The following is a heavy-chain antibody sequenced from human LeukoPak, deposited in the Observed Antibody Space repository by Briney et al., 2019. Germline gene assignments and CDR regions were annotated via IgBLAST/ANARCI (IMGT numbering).Heavy chain of an antibody. CDR2: IIPILGIA. Sequence: ASVKVSCKASGGTFSSYAISWVRQAPGQGLEWMGRIIPILGIANYAQKFQGRVTITADKSTSTAYMELSSLRSEDTAVYYCARADLEWELRPIYAFDIWGQGTMVTVSS. V-gene: IGHV1-69*04. CDR1: GGTFSSYA. CDR3: ARADLEWELRPIYAFDI. D-gene: IGHD1-26*01. J-gene: IGHJ3*02.